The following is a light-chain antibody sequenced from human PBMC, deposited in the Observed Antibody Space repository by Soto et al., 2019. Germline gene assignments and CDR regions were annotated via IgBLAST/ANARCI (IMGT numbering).Light chain of an antibody. Sequence: EVELTQSPATLSLSPGETATLSCRASQSVDKFLAWYQQRPGQPHRLLMFDSSNRATGVPVRFSGSGSGTVFTLTIDSLEPEDSAVYYCQQRKHWPPITFGQGTRLEIK. J-gene: IGKJ5*01. CDR2: DSS. CDR3: QQRKHWPPIT. V-gene: IGKV3-11*01. CDR1: QSVDKF.